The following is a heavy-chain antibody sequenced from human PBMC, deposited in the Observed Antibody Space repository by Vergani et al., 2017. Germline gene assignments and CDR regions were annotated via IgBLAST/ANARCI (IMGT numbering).Heavy chain of an antibody. CDR2: ISKSGTTI. V-gene: IGHV3-11*01. J-gene: IGHJ4*02. D-gene: IGHD6-6*01. Sequence: QVQLVESGGGLVKPGGSLRLSCAASGFTFSDYYMSWVRQAPGKGLEWISYISKSGTTIYYADSVKGRFTISRDNAKNSLFLQMNSLRVEDTAVYYCARDFGSSSLIDYWGQGTLVTVSS. CDR1: GFTFSDYY. CDR3: ARDFGSSSLIDY.